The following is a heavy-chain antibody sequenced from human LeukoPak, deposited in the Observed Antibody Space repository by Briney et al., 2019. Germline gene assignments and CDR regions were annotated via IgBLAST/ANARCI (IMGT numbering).Heavy chain of an antibody. CDR3: AIINHPDGRVY. D-gene: IGHD5-24*01. CDR2: IYAGNSDA. J-gene: IGHJ4*02. Sequence: HGESLKISCQGFGYPFTTSWIGWVRQLPGKGLEWAAIIYAGNSDAKYSPSFQGQVSISTDRSISTAYLHWSSLKASDTAIYYCAIINHPDGRVYWGQGTLVTVSS. CDR1: GYPFTTSW. V-gene: IGHV5-51*01.